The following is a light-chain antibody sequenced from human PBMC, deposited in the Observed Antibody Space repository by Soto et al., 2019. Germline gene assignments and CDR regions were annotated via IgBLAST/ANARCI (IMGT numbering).Light chain of an antibody. J-gene: IGLJ1*01. CDR2: ENN. CDR3: CSYAGSSTYV. CDR1: SSDVGSYDL. Sequence: QSVLTQPASVSGSPGQSITISCTGTSSDVGSYDLVSWYQQHPGKAPKLMIYENNKRPSGVSDRFSGSKSGNTASLTISGLQAEDEADYYCCSYAGSSTYVFGTGTKLTV. V-gene: IGLV2-23*01.